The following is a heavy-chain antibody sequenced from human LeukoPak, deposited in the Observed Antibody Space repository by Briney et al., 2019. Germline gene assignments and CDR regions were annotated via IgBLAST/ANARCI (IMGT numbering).Heavy chain of an antibody. V-gene: IGHV4-4*07. CDR3: ARQGDPYYDFWSGYH. CDR2: IYTSGST. J-gene: IGHJ5*02. D-gene: IGHD3-3*01. CDR1: GGSISSYY. Sequence: PSETLSLTCTVSGGSISSYYWSWIRQPAGKGLEWIGRIYTSGSTYYNPSLKSRVTISIDTSKNQFSLKLNSVTAADTAVYYCARQGDPYYDFWSGYHWGQGTLVTVSS.